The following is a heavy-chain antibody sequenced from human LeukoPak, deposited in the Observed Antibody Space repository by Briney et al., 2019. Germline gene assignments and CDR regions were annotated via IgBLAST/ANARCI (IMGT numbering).Heavy chain of an antibody. CDR1: GGSFSNYY. CDR2: VTHTGGT. CDR3: APIFGDYSDFDS. J-gene: IGHJ4*02. V-gene: IGHV4-34*01. Sequence: SETLSLTCAVYGGSFSNYYLSWVSQAPGRGLEWNGEVTHTGGTNYNPSLKSRVTISVDTSKNQFSLKLRSVAAADTAVYYCAPIFGDYSDFDSWGQGTLVTVSS. D-gene: IGHD4-17*01.